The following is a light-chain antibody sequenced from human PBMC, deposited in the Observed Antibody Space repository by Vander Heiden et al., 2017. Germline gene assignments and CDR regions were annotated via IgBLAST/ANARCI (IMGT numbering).Light chain of an antibody. V-gene: IGLV3-25*03. Sequence: SSDLTQPPSLSVSPGQTATLTCSGAVLASHYPYCSQQNPGQRPLFLLHSETKRPSGIPERFSGSISGTIVTWTIRDVQAEDEADYYCQSADSSGTYSVGFGGGTQLTVL. CDR2: SET. CDR3: QSADSSGTYSVG. CDR1: VLASHY. J-gene: IGLJ2*01.